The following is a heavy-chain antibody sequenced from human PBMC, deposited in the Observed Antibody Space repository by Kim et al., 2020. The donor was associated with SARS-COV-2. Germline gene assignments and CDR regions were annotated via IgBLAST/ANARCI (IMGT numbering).Heavy chain of an antibody. J-gene: IGHJ3*02. Sequence: SETLSLTCAVYGGSFSGYYWSWIRQPPGKGLEWIGEINHSGSTNYNPSLKSRVTISVDTSKNQFSLKLSSVTAADTAVYYCARVRVLWFGESKRGGAFDIWGQGTMVTVSS. CDR2: INHSGST. V-gene: IGHV4-34*01. D-gene: IGHD3-10*01. CDR3: ARVRVLWFGESKRGGAFDI. CDR1: GGSFSGYY.